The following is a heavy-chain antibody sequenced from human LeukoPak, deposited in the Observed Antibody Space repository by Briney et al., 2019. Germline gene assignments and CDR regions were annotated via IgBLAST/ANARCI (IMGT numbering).Heavy chain of an antibody. Sequence: SQTLSLTCTVSGGSISSGGYYWSWIRQHPGKGLEWIGYIYYSGSTYYNPSLKSRVTISVDTSKNQFSLKLSSVTAADTAVYYCARQVVLGATEAFDIWGQGTMVTVSS. CDR3: ARQVVLGATEAFDI. J-gene: IGHJ3*02. CDR1: GGSISSGGYY. CDR2: IYYSGST. V-gene: IGHV4-31*03. D-gene: IGHD1-26*01.